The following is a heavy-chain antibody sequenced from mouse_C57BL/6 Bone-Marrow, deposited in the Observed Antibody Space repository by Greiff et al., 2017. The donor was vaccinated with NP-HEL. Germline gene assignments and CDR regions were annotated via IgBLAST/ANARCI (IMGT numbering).Heavy chain of an antibody. V-gene: IGHV1-61*01. CDR1: GYTFTSYW. Sequence: QVQLKQPGAELVRPGSSVKLSCKASGYTFTSYWMDWVKQRPGQGLEWIGNIYPSDSETHYNQKFKDKATLTVDKSSSTAYMPLSSLTSEDSAVYYCARHSSGYPYYWGQGTTLTVSS. CDR2: IYPSDSET. D-gene: IGHD3-2*02. CDR3: ARHSSGYPYY. J-gene: IGHJ2*01.